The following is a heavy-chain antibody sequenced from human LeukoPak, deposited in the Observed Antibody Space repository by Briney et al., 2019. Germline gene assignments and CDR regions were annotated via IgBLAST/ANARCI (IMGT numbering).Heavy chain of an antibody. CDR3: TREMVRGVYAY. V-gene: IGHV1-46*01. CDR2: INPSGGST. J-gene: IGHJ4*02. Sequence: ASVKVSCKTSGYTFTNYYMHWVRQAPGQGLEWVGIINPSGGSTSYAQKFQGRVTMTRDMSTSTIYMELSSLRSEDTAMYYCTREMVRGVYAYLGQGTLVTVSS. CDR1: GYTFTNYY. D-gene: IGHD3-10*01.